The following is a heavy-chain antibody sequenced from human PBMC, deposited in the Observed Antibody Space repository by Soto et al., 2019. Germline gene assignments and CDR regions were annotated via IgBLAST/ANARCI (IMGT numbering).Heavy chain of an antibody. D-gene: IGHD6-19*01. J-gene: IGHJ5*02. Sequence: SGPALVNPTQTLTLTCTFSGFSLSTRGLCVGWVRRPPGKALEWLALVYWDDDRRYNPSLKSRLAITKDTSKNKVVLTMSNMDPPETATYYRAHRNKQYTWTCAIFEAWAQGTLVTLSS. V-gene: IGHV2-5*02. CDR2: VYWDDDR. CDR3: AHRNKQYTWTCAIFEA. CDR1: GFSLSTRGLC.